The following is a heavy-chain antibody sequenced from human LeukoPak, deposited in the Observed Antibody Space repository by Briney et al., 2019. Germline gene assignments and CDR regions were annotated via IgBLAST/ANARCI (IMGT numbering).Heavy chain of an antibody. CDR2: IIPIFGTA. V-gene: IGHV1-69*13. CDR3: ASGVYYYDSSGYYDYFDY. J-gene: IGHJ4*02. CDR1: GGTFSSYA. Sequence: ASVKVSCKASGGTFSSYAISWVRRAPGQGLEWMGGIIPIFGTANYAQKFQGRVTITADESTSTAYMELSSLRSEDTAVYYCASGVYYYDSSGYYDYFDYWGQGTLVTVSS. D-gene: IGHD3-22*01.